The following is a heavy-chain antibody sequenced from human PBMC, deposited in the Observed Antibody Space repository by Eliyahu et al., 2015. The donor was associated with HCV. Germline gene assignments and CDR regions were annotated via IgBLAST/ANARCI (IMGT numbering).Heavy chain of an antibody. CDR3: AREDYCRGTSCSTNWFDP. Sequence: QVQLVQSGSELKKPGASVQISCKATGYSFSGFAINWVRQAPGKDLEWLGYSNTMTGNPTYGKDFKGRFVFSLDTSVSTAFLQISSLKPEDTAFYYCAREDYCRGTSCSTNWFDPWGQGTLVTVSS. J-gene: IGHJ5*02. CDR1: GYSFSGFA. D-gene: IGHD2-2*01. CDR2: SNTMTGNP. V-gene: IGHV7-4-1*01.